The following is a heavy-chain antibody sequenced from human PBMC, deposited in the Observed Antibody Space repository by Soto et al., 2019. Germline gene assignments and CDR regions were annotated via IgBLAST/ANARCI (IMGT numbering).Heavy chain of an antibody. CDR3: ARHPAGLRYFDY. Sequence: XXTLSLTCTVSRDPISRYYWNWIRQTPGKGPGAXACISXNEGDLYNPSLXSRDTISXXTSKNQFSLTLNSVTVEDTAVYYCARHPAGLRYFDYWGPGTLVTVS. D-gene: IGHD3-9*01. J-gene: IGHJ4*02. V-gene: IGHV4-59*08. CDR1: RDPISRYY. CDR2: ISXNEGD.